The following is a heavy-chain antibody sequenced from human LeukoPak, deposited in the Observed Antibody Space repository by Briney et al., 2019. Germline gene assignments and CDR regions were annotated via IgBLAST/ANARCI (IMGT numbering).Heavy chain of an antibody. V-gene: IGHV1-69*04. CDR2: IIPILGIA. CDR1: GGTFSSYA. Sequence: SVKVSCKASGGTFSSYAISWVRQAPGQGLEWMGRIIPILGIANYAQKFQGRVTITADKSTSTAYMELSSLRSEDTAVYYCARELYGSGSYYDYWGQGTLVTVSS. CDR3: ARELYGSGSYYDY. J-gene: IGHJ4*02. D-gene: IGHD3-10*01.